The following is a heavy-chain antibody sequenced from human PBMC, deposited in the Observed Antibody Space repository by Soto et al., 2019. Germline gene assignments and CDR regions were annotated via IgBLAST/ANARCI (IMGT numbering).Heavy chain of an antibody. V-gene: IGHV1-69*01. J-gene: IGHJ6*02. Sequence: QVQLVQSGAEVKKPGSSVKVSCKASGGTFSSYAISWVRQAPGQGLEWMGGIIPIFGTANYAQKFQGRVTITADESTSTAYMELSSPRSEDTAVYYWARCGITGTTHSYYGRDVWGQGTTVTVSS. CDR3: ARCGITGTTHSYYGRDV. CDR1: GGTFSSYA. CDR2: IIPIFGTA. D-gene: IGHD1-20*01.